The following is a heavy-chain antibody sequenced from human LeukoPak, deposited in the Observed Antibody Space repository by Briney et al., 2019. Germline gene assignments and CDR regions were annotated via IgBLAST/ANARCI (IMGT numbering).Heavy chain of an antibody. Sequence: ASVKVSCKASGYTFTSYGISWVRQAPGQGLEWMGWISAYNGNTNYAQKVQGRVTMTTDTSTSTAYMELRSLRSDDTAVYYCAVTLMVRGVIKLKPLDYWGQGTLVTVSS. CDR2: ISAYNGNT. J-gene: IGHJ4*02. CDR1: GYTFTSYG. V-gene: IGHV1-18*01. CDR3: AVTLMVRGVIKLKPLDY. D-gene: IGHD3-10*01.